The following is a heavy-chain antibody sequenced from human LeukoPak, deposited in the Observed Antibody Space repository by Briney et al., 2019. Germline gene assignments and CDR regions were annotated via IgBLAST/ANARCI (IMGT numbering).Heavy chain of an antibody. D-gene: IGHD3-9*01. CDR2: IRPDNGDT. CDR1: GYTFTSYG. Sequence: GASVKVSCKAFGYTFTSYGLSWVRQAPGQGLEWLGWIRPDNGDTKNAQNLQGRVTMTTDTSTSTAYMELRSLRSDDTAVYYCARGGVLRYFDWSSIFDYWGQGTLVTVSS. CDR3: ARGGVLRYFDWSSIFDY. J-gene: IGHJ4*02. V-gene: IGHV1-18*04.